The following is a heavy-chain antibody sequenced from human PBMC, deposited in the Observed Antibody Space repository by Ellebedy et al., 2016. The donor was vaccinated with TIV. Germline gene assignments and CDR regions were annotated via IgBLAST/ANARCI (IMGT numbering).Heavy chain of an antibody. D-gene: IGHD4-11*01. CDR2: INPIGGST. V-gene: IGHV1-46*01. CDR3: VRDLSTADYRDY. J-gene: IGHJ4*02. CDR1: GYTFTSNF. Sequence: ASVKVSCKASGYTFTSNFIYWVRQAPGQGLEWMGVINPIGGSTTYAQKFQGRVAMTRDTSTSTVYMELSSLRSEDTAVYYCVRDLSTADYRDYWGQGTLVTVSS.